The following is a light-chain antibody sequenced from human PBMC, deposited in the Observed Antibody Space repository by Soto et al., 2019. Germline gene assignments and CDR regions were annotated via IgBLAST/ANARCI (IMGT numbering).Light chain of an antibody. CDR1: QSVTLD. CDR3: QQYTDLET. Sequence: EIVLTQSPATLSVSPGGSATLPCRASQSVTLDLAWYQQRPGQAPRLLIYGAFKRATGVPARFSGSGSGTEFTLTISGLESEDFAVYYCQQYTDLETFGGGTRVEIK. CDR2: GAF. V-gene: IGKV3-15*01. J-gene: IGKJ4*02.